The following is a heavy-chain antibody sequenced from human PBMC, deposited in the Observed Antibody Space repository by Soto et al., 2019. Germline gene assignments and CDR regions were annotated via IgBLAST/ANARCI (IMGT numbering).Heavy chain of an antibody. Sequence: ASVKVSCKVSGYTLTELSMHWVRQAPGKGLEWMGGFDPEDGETIYAQKFQGRVTMTEDTSTDTAYMELSSLRSEDPAVYYCATDQGGAKSADIWGQGTMVTVSS. CDR1: GYTLTELS. CDR3: ATDQGGAKSADI. D-gene: IGHD3-16*01. J-gene: IGHJ3*02. V-gene: IGHV1-24*01. CDR2: FDPEDGET.